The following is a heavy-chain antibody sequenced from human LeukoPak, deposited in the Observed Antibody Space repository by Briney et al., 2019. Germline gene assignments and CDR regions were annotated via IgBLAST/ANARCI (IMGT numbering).Heavy chain of an antibody. D-gene: IGHD3-3*01. CDR2: ISSSGSTI. J-gene: IGHJ4*02. Sequence: GGSLRLSCAASGFTFSDYDMSWIRQAPGRGLEWVSYISSSGSTIYYADSVKGRFTISRDNSKNTLYLQMNSLRAEDTAVYYCVRGGARYDRRFVFDSWGQGALVTVSS. CDR1: GFTFSDYD. CDR3: VRGGARYDRRFVFDS. V-gene: IGHV3-11*04.